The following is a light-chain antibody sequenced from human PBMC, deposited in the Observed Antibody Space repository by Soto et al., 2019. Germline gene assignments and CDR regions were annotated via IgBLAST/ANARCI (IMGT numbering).Light chain of an antibody. J-gene: IGLJ7*01. Sequence: QSVLTQPPSASGTPGQRVTISCSGSTSNIGRNTVNWYQQFPGTAPRLLIYSNNQRPSGVPDRFSGSKSGTSASLAISGLQSEDEADYYCAAWDDSLNGLAEFGGGTQLTVL. V-gene: IGLV1-44*01. CDR3: AAWDDSLNGLAE. CDR1: TSNIGRNT. CDR2: SNN.